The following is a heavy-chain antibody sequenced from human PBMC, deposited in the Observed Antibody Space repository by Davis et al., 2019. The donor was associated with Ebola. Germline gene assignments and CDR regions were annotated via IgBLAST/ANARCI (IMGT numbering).Heavy chain of an antibody. CDR3: ARHRTVTTRGGDWFGP. CDR2: AFYSGNS. V-gene: IGHV4-39*01. Sequence: PSETLSLTCTVSGDSISSRVYYWAWIRQPPGKGLEWIGSAFYSGNSYYNLSLKSRVSISVDTSKNHFSLRLSSVTAADTAVYYCARHRTVTTRGGDWFGPWGQGSLVIVSS. CDR1: GDSISSRVYY. D-gene: IGHD4-17*01. J-gene: IGHJ5*02.